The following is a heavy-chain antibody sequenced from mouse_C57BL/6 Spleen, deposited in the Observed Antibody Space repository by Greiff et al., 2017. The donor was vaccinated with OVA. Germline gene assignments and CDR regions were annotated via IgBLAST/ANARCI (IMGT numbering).Heavy chain of an antibody. J-gene: IGHJ3*01. D-gene: IGHD2-2*01. Sequence: EVQLQQSGPELVKPGASVQISCKASGYTFTDYYMNWVKQSHGKCLEWIGDINPNNGGTSYNQKFKGKATLTVDKSSSTAYMELRSLTSEDSAVYYCARRRQIYYGYDWFAYWGQGTLVTVSA. CDR1: GYTFTDYY. CDR3: ARRRQIYYGYDWFAY. CDR2: INPNNGGT. V-gene: IGHV1-26*01.